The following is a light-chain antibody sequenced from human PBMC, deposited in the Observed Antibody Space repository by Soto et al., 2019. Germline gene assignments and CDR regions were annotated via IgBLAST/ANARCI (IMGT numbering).Light chain of an antibody. J-gene: IGLJ2*01. Sequence: QSVLTQPASVSGSPGQSITISCTGTSSDIGGYNYVSWYQQHPGKAPRLMIYEGTKRRSGVSNRFSGSKSGNTASLSISGXXXXXXXXYYCSSYTSRSTLVFGGGTKLTVL. V-gene: IGLV2-14*01. CDR3: SSYTSRSTLV. CDR1: SSDIGGYNY. CDR2: EGT.